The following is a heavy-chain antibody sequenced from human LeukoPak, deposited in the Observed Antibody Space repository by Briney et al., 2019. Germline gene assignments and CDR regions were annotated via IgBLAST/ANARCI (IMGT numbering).Heavy chain of an antibody. Sequence: PSETLSLTCTVSGGSISSYYWSWIRQPPGKGLEWIGYIYYSGSTNYNPSLKSRVTISVDTSKNQFSLKLSSVTAADTAVYYCARAGSGWLQRYYYGMDVWGQGTTVTVSS. V-gene: IGHV4-59*01. D-gene: IGHD5-18*01. CDR1: GGSISSYY. J-gene: IGHJ6*02. CDR3: ARAGSGWLQRYYYGMDV. CDR2: IYYSGST.